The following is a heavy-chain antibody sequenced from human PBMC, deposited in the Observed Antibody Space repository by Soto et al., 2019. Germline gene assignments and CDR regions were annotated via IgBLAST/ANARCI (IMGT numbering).Heavy chain of an antibody. CDR3: ARYPEASSGDNAFEI. CDR2: IIPILGIA. J-gene: IGHJ3*02. Sequence: QVQLVQSGAEVKKPGSSVKVSCKASGGTFSSYTISWVRQAPGQGLEWMGRIIPILGIANYAQKFQGRVTITADKSTSTAYMELSSLRSEDTAVYYCARYPEASSGDNAFEIWGQGTMVTVSS. D-gene: IGHD2-15*01. CDR1: GGTFSSYT. V-gene: IGHV1-69*02.